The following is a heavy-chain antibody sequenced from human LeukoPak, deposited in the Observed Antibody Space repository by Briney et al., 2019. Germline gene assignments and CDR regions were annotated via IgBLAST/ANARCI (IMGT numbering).Heavy chain of an antibody. D-gene: IGHD4-17*01. V-gene: IGHV4-34*01. CDR1: GGSFSGYY. CDR3: ARGYGDEDY. Sequence: SSETLSLTCAVYGGSFSGYYWSWIRQPPGKGLEWIGEINHSGSTNYNPSLKSRVTISVDTSKNQFSLKLSSVTAADTAVYYCARGYGDEDYWGQGTLVTVSS. J-gene: IGHJ4*02. CDR2: INHSGST.